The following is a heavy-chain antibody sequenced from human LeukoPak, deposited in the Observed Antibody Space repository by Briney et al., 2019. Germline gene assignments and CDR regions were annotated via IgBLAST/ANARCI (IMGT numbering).Heavy chain of an antibody. J-gene: IGHJ4*02. V-gene: IGHV3-30*02. Sequence: PGGSLRLSCAASGFTFSSYCMHWVRQAPGKGLDWVAFIHHDGSNKYYADSVRGRFTISRDNSKNTLCLQMNSLRAEDTAVYYCAKEIWPTVTTPGHTHFDYWGQGTLVTVSS. CDR3: AKEIWPTVTTPGHTHFDY. D-gene: IGHD4-17*01. CDR1: GFTFSSYC. CDR2: IHHDGSNK.